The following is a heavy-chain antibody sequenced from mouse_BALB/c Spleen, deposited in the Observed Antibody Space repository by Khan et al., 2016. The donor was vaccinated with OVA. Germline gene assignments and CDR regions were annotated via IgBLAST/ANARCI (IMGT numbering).Heavy chain of an antibody. J-gene: IGHJ1*01. Sequence: EVQLQESGPGLVKPSQSLSLTCTVTGYSITSDYAWNWIRQFPENKLEWMGYISYSGTTSYNPSLKSRISITRDTSKNQFFLQLNSVTTEDTATXYCARRSVWGAGTTVTVSS. V-gene: IGHV3-2*02. CDR1: GYSITSDYA. CDR2: ISYSGTT. CDR3: ARRSV.